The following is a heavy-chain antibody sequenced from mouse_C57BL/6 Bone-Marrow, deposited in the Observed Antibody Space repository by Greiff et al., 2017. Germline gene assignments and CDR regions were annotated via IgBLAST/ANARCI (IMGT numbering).Heavy chain of an antibody. V-gene: IGHV5-4*01. D-gene: IGHD1-1*01. J-gene: IGHJ2*01. Sequence: EVHLVESGGGLVKPGGSLKLSCAASGFTFSSYAMSWVRQTPEKRLAWVATISDGGSYTYYPDNVKGRFTISRDNAKNNLYLQMSHLKSEDTAMYYCARDGITTVVAQYYFDYGGQGTTLTVSS. CDR3: ARDGITTVVAQYYFDY. CDR1: GFTFSSYA. CDR2: ISDGGSYT.